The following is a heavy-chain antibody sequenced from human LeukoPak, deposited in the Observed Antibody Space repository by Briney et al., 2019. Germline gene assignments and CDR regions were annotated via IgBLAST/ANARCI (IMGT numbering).Heavy chain of an antibody. CDR3: ARDTSPSSGSTYFDAFDM. D-gene: IGHD1-1*01. CDR2: IKRDGSQI. J-gene: IGHJ3*02. CDR1: GFTFINDW. V-gene: IGHV3-7*01. Sequence: GGSLRLSCVSSGFTFINDWMTWVRQAPGKGLEWVANIKRDGSQIHYADSVKGRFTISRDNTKLFLQMNSLRVEDTARDYCARDTSPSSGSTYFDAFDMWGQGTMVSVSS.